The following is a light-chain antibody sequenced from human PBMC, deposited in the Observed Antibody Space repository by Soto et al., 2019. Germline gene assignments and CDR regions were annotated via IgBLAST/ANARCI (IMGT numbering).Light chain of an antibody. CDR1: SSDVGSYYP. CDR2: EVN. Sequence: QSALTQPASMSGSPGQSITISCTGTSSDVGSYYPVSWFQQHPGKAPQLIIYEVNKRTSGVSDRFSGSKSGNTASLTISGLQAADEGEYYCCSYAGDTTFFVFGTGTKVTVL. CDR3: CSYAGDTTFFV. J-gene: IGLJ1*01. V-gene: IGLV2-23*02.